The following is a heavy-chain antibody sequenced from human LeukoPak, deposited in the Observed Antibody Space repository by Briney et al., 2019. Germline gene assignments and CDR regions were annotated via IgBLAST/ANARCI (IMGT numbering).Heavy chain of an antibody. CDR1: GYSFTSYW. D-gene: IGHD2-2*01. Sequence: GESLKISCKGFGYSFTSYWIGWVRQMPGKGLEWMGIIYPGDSEIRYNPSFQGQVTLSADKSISAAYLQWSSLKASDTAIYYCARAGSTWDNFDSWGQGTLVTVSS. J-gene: IGHJ4*02. V-gene: IGHV5-51*01. CDR2: IYPGDSEI. CDR3: ARAGSTWDNFDS.